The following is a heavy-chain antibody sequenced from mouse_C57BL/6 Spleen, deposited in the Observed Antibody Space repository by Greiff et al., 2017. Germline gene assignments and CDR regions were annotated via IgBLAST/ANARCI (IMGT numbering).Heavy chain of an antibody. Sequence: QVQLQQSRPELVKPGASVKISCKASGYAFSSSWMNWVKQRPGKGLEWIGRIYPGDGDTNYNGKFKGKATLTADKSSSTAYMQLSSLTSEDSAVYFCARTTVVAPYYFDYWGQGTTLTVSS. CDR2: IYPGDGDT. D-gene: IGHD1-1*01. V-gene: IGHV1-82*01. CDR3: ARTTVVAPYYFDY. J-gene: IGHJ2*01. CDR1: GYAFSSSW.